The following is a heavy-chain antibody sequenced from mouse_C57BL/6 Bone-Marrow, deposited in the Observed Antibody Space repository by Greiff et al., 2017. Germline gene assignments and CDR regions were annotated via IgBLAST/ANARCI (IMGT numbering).Heavy chain of an antibody. D-gene: IGHD1-1*01. V-gene: IGHV14-4*01. Sequence: VQLQQSGAELVRPGASVKLSCTASGFNIKDDYMHWVKQRPEQGLEWIGWIDPENGDTEYASKFQGKATITADTSSNTAYLQLSSLTSEDTAVYYCTIYSYGSSWGQGTTLTVSS. CDR2: IDPENGDT. CDR3: TIYSYGSS. CDR1: GFNIKDDY. J-gene: IGHJ2*01.